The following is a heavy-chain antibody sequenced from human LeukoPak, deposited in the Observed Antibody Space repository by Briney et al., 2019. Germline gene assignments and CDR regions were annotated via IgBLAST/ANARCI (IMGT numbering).Heavy chain of an antibody. J-gene: IGHJ4*02. V-gene: IGHV3-74*01. CDR1: GFTFSSYW. CDR2: IASDGSST. Sequence: GGSLRLSCAASGFTFSSYWMNWVRHAPGKGLVWVSRIASDGSSTTYADSVKGRFSISRDNAKNTLYLQMNSLRVEDAAVYYCARGRPHGNDYWGQGTLVTVSS. CDR3: ARGRPHGNDY. D-gene: IGHD4-23*01.